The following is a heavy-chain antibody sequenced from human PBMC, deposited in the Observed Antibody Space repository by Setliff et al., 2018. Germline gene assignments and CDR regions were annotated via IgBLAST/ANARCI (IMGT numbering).Heavy chain of an antibody. CDR1: GFTFSDHW. D-gene: IGHD2-15*01. Sequence: GGSLRLSCAASGFTFSDHWMSWVRQAPGKGLEWVANIKQDESEEYYVDSVKGRFTVSRDNARESLYLQMNSLRAEDTAVYYCARSMFSGSGCYAGLGSWGQGTPVTVSS. CDR3: ARSMFSGSGCYAGLGS. CDR2: IKQDESEE. V-gene: IGHV3-7*03. J-gene: IGHJ5*02.